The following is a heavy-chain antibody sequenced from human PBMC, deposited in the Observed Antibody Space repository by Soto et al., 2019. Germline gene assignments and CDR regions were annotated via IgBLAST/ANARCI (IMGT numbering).Heavy chain of an antibody. D-gene: IGHD6-6*01. J-gene: IGHJ4*02. CDR2: MNPNSGNT. V-gene: IGHV1-8*01. Sequence: ASVKVSCKASGYTFTSYDINWVRQATGQGLEWMGWMNPNSGNTGYAQKFQGRVTMTRNTSISTAYMELSSLRSEDTAVYYCARGIRSRSHFDYWGQGTLVTVSS. CDR3: ARGIRSRSHFDY. CDR1: GYTFTSYD.